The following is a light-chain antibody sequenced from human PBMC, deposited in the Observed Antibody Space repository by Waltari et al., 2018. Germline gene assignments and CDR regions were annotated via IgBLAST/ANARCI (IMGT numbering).Light chain of an antibody. Sequence: QSALTQPASVSGTLGESITIPCTGITRDVGNYYLVSWYQHHPGKAPKLLICEVIKRPSGVSSRFSGSKSGNTASLTISGLQAEDEADYYCCSYAGRGTYVFGSGTKVTVL. CDR1: TRDVGNYYL. V-gene: IGLV2-23*02. CDR2: EVI. J-gene: IGLJ1*01. CDR3: CSYAGRGTYV.